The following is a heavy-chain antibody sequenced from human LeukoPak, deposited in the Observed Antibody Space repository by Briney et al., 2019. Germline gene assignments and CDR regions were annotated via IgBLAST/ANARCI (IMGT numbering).Heavy chain of an antibody. CDR1: GGSFSGYY. CDR3: ARVDPSMGDRGVISYYYYMDV. Sequence: SETLSLTCAVYGGSFSGYYWSWIRQPPGKGLEWIGEINHSGSTNYNPSLKSRVTISVDTSKNQFSLKLSSVTAADTAVYYCARVDPSMGDRGVISYYYYMDVWGKGTTVTVSS. J-gene: IGHJ6*03. CDR2: INHSGST. V-gene: IGHV4-34*01. D-gene: IGHD3-10*01.